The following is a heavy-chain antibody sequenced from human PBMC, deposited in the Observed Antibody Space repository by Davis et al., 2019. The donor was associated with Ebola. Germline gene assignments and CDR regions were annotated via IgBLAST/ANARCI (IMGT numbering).Heavy chain of an antibody. J-gene: IGHJ4*02. CDR1: AGSVSSGSYY. Sequence: SETLSLTCTVSAGSVSSGSYYWSWFRQSPGKGLEWLGYIYFIGSTNYNPSLKSRVILSIDTSKNQFSLKLSSVTAADTAVYYCARASRSGYPDYWGQGTLVTVSP. V-gene: IGHV4-61*01. CDR2: IYFIGST. CDR3: ARASRSGYPDY. D-gene: IGHD3-22*01.